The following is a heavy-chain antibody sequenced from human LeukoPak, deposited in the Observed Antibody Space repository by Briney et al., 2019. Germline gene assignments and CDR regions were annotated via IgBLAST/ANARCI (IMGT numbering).Heavy chain of an antibody. D-gene: IGHD4-17*01. Sequence: GGSLRLSCAASGFTSSSYWMSWVRQAPGKGLEWVANIKQDGSEKYYVDSVKGRFTISRDNAKNSLYLQMNSLRAEDTAVYYCAREEDDYGDYFDYWGQGTLVTVSS. V-gene: IGHV3-7*01. J-gene: IGHJ4*02. CDR2: IKQDGSEK. CDR3: AREEDDYGDYFDY. CDR1: GFTSSSYW.